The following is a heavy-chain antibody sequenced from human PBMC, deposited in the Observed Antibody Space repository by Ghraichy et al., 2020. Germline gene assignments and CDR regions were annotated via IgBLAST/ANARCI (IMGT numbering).Heavy chain of an antibody. CDR3: ARGSRNTPLTYYYDSSGYTRWDY. J-gene: IGHJ4*02. V-gene: IGHV1-2*04. D-gene: IGHD3-22*01. Sequence: ASVKVSCKASGYTFTGYYMHWVRQAPGQGLEWMGWINPNSGGTNSAQKFQGWVTMTRDTSITTAYMELSRLRSDDTAVYYCARGSRNTPLTYYYDSSGYTRWDYWGQGTLVTVSS. CDR1: GYTFTGYY. CDR2: INPNSGGT.